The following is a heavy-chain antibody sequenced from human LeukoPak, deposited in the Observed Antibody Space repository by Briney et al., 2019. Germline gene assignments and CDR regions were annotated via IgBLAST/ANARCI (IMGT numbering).Heavy chain of an antibody. D-gene: IGHD6-19*01. CDR2: INHSGST. Sequence: SETLSLTCAVYGGSFSGYYWSWIRQPPGKRLEWIGEINHSGSTNYNPSLKSRVTISVDTSKNQFSLKLSSVTAADTAVYYCARGPYSSGWYRRWFDPWGQGTLVTVSS. V-gene: IGHV4-34*01. CDR3: ARGPYSSGWYRRWFDP. J-gene: IGHJ5*02. CDR1: GGSFSGYY.